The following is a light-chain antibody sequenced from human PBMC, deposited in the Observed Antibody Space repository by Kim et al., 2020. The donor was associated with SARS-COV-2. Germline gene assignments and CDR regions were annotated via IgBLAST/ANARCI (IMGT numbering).Light chain of an antibody. V-gene: IGKV1-33*01. CDR1: HDIKKY. CDR3: QQSDNLPLT. J-gene: IGKJ3*01. CDR2: DTS. Sequence: ASVGDRVTFTCQASHDIKKYLNWFQQKPGKAPKLLSYDTSNLEVGVSLRFSGSGSWTHFTLTISGLQPEDVATYYCQQSDNLPLTFGPGTKVDIK.